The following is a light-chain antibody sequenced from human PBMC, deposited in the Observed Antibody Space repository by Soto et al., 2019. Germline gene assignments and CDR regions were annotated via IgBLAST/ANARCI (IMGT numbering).Light chain of an antibody. CDR3: SSYTSSSTLDVV. J-gene: IGLJ2*01. Sequence: QSALTQPASVSGSPGQSITIPCTGTSSDVGGYNYVSWYQQHPGKAPKLMIYDVSNRPSGVSNRFSGPKSGNTAALTISGLQTEDEVDYYCSSYTSSSTLDVVFGGGTKLTVL. CDR1: SSDVGGYNY. CDR2: DVS. V-gene: IGLV2-14*01.